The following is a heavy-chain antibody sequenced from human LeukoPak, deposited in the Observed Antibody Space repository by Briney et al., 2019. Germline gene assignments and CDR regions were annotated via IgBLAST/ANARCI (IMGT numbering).Heavy chain of an antibody. V-gene: IGHV4-34*01. Sequence: PSETLSLTCAVYGGSFSGYIWSWIRQPPGKGLEWIREINHSGGATYSPTAAYKPSLESRVTISEDTSKNQFSLRLSSVTAADTAVYYCARGRWIPDCSGGGCHDYYYYYGMDVWGQGTTVTVSS. D-gene: IGHD2-15*01. CDR1: GGSFSGYI. CDR2: INHSGGA. J-gene: IGHJ6*02. CDR3: ARGRWIPDCSGGGCHDYYYYYGMDV.